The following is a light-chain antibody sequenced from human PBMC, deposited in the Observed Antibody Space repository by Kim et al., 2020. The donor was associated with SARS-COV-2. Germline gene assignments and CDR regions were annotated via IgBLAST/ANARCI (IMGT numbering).Light chain of an antibody. CDR3: TTHANSNYI. V-gene: IGLV2-8*01. J-gene: IGLJ1*01. Sequence: QSALTQPPSASGSPGQSVTISCSGASSGFGGYGGYTCVSWYQQHPGNAPKLIIYEVTKRPSGVPNRFSGSKSGNTAFLTVSGLQAEDEADYYCTTHANSNYIFGTGTKVTVL. CDR2: EVT. CDR1: SSGFGGYGGYTC.